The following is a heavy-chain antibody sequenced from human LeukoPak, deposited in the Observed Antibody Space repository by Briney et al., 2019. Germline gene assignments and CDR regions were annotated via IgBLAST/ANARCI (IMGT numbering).Heavy chain of an antibody. CDR2: IYWESGII. D-gene: IGHD3-10*01. J-gene: IGHJ4*02. CDR3: VKDRFRGARNVGNILYF. CDR1: GFNFDDTA. Sequence: GGSLRLSCAASGFNFDDTAMHWVRQSPGKGLEWVSGIYWESGIIGYADSVKGRFTLSRPNAKDPLYLQMNRLRAEDTAFYYCVKDRFRGARNVGNILYFWGQGILVTVSS. V-gene: IGHV3-9*01.